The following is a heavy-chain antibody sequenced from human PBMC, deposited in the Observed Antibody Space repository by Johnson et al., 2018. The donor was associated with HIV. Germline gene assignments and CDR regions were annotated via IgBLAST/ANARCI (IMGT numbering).Heavy chain of an antibody. CDR1: GFTFDDYG. CDR2: INWNGGRT. Sequence: EVQLVESGGGVVQPGRSLRLSCAASGFTFDDYGMSWVRQAPGKGLEWVSGINWNGGRTGYADSVKGRFTISRDNAKNPLYFQMSSLRAEDTALYYCARGSSGSFDLWGRGTMVTVSS. CDR3: ARGSSGSFDL. V-gene: IGHV3-20*04. J-gene: IGHJ3*01. D-gene: IGHD6-6*01.